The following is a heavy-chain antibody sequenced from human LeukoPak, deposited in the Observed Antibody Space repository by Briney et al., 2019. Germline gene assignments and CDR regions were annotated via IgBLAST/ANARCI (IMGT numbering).Heavy chain of an antibody. CDR1: GFTFSSYE. CDR2: ISSSGSTI. D-gene: IGHD3-9*01. Sequence: GGSLRVSCAASGFTFSSYEMNCVRQAPGKGLERVSDISSSGSTIYYADSVKGRFTISRDNAKNSLYLQMNSLRAEDTAVYYCARDLREGRYFDSARDAFEIWGQGTMVTVSS. V-gene: IGHV3-48*03. CDR3: ARDLREGRYFDSARDAFEI. J-gene: IGHJ3*02.